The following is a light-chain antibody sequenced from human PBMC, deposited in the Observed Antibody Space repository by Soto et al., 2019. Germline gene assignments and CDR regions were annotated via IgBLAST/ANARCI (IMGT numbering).Light chain of an antibody. CDR1: QSVGSRS. V-gene: IGKV3-20*01. CDR2: GTS. J-gene: IGKJ1*01. CDR3: QQYGRSPT. Sequence: EIVLTQSPGTLSLSPGERATLSCRASQSVGSRSLAWYQQKPGQAPRVLLYGTSERATGIPDRFSGSGSGTEFTLTISRLESEDFAVYFCQQYGRSPTFGQGTKVDIK.